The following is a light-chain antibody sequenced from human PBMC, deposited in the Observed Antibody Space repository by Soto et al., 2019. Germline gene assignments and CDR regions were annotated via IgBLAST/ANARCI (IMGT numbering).Light chain of an antibody. CDR3: PQYGGSPFT. CDR2: GAD. Sequence: EIVLTQSPGTLSLSPGERATLFCRASKTGYGSYLARYQQKPGQAPTRRMYGADNRATGIPDTVSGSGSGTNFTLTISSLGPDDVAVYYCPQYGGSPFTFGGGT. V-gene: IGKV3-20*01. J-gene: IGKJ4*02. CDR1: KTGYGSY.